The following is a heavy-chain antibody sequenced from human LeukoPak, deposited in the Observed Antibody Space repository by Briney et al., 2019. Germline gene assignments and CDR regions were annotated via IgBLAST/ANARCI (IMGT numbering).Heavy chain of an antibody. CDR2: IYPGDSDT. D-gene: IGHD3-10*01. J-gene: IGHJ6*02. CDR1: GYSFTSYW. Sequence: GESLKISCKGSGYSFTSYWIGWVRQMPGKGLEWMGIIYPGDSDTRYSPSFQGQVTISADKSISTAYLQWSSLKASDTAMYYCASGVCGSGSYEPYYYGMDVWGQGTTVTVSS. V-gene: IGHV5-51*01. CDR3: ASGVCGSGSYEPYYYGMDV.